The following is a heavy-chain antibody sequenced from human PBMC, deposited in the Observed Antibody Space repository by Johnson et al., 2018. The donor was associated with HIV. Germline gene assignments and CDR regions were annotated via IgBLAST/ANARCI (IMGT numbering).Heavy chain of an antibody. J-gene: IGHJ3*02. CDR2: IKSKTDGGTT. D-gene: IGHD6-19*01. CDR3: AKARSGGPGAFDI. Sequence: EWVGRIKSKTDGGTTDYAAPVKGRFTISRDNSKNTLYLQMNSLRAEDTAVYCCAKARSGGPGAFDIWGQGTMVTVSS. V-gene: IGHV3-15*01.